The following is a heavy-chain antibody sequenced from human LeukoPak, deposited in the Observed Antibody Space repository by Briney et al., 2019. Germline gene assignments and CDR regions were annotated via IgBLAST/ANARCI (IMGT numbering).Heavy chain of an antibody. J-gene: IGHJ6*03. V-gene: IGHV4-34*01. CDR2: INHSGST. CDR1: GGSFSGYY. Sequence: NPSETLSLTCAVYGGSFSGYYWSWIRQPPGKGLEWIGEINHSGSTSYNPSLKSRVTISVDTSKNQFSLKLSSVTAADTAVYYCARGRDYYDSSGSPYYYYYYMDVWGKGTTVTVSS. D-gene: IGHD3-22*01. CDR3: ARGRDYYDSSGSPYYYYYYMDV.